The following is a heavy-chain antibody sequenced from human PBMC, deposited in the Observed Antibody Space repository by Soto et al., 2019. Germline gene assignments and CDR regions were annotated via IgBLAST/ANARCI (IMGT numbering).Heavy chain of an antibody. CDR1: GGSISSSSYY. CDR2: IYYSGST. Sequence: SETLSLTCTVSGGSISSSSYYWGWIRQPPGKGLEWIGSIYYSGSTYYNPSLKSRVTISVDTSKNHFSRKLSSVTAADTAVYYCAGGPHYYDSSGYPGGFDYWGQGTLVTVSS. D-gene: IGHD3-22*01. J-gene: IGHJ4*02. V-gene: IGHV4-39*01. CDR3: AGGPHYYDSSGYPGGFDY.